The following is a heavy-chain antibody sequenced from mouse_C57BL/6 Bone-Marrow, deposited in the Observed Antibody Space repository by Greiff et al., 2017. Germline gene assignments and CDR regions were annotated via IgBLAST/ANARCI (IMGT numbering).Heavy chain of an antibody. CDR1: GYTFTSYW. V-gene: IGHV1-55*01. CDR2: IYPGRGST. D-gene: IGHD2-4*01. CDR3: AGWDYDWFAY. Sequence: VQLQQPGAELVKPGASVKMSCKASGYTFTSYWITWVKQRPGQGLEWIGDIYPGRGSTNYNEKFKSKATLTVDTSSSTAYMQLSSLTSGDSAVYYCAGWDYDWFAYWGQGTLVTVSA. J-gene: IGHJ3*01.